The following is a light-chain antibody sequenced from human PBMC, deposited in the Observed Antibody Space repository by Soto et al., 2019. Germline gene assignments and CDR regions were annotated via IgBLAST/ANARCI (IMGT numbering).Light chain of an antibody. Sequence: DIVMTQSPDSLAVSLGERATINCKSSQSVLYSSNNKNYLGWYQQKPGRPPKLLIYWASTRESGVPYRFSGSGSGTDFTLTISSLQAEDVAVYYCQQYYSSPWTFGQGTKVEIK. CDR1: QSVLYSSNNKNY. J-gene: IGKJ1*01. CDR3: QQYYSSPWT. CDR2: WAS. V-gene: IGKV4-1*01.